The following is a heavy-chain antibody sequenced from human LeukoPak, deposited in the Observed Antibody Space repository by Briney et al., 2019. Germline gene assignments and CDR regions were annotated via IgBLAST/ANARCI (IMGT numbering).Heavy chain of an antibody. CDR3: ARGRQFRYYDSWSGSYFRAYDY. CDR2: IYYSGST. J-gene: IGHJ4*02. CDR1: GGSISSSSYY. D-gene: IGHD3-3*01. Sequence: PSETLSLTCTVSGGSISSSSYYWGWIRQPPGKGLEWIGSIYYSGSTYYNPSLKSRVTISVDTSKNQFSLKLSSVTAADTAVYYCARGRQFRYYDSWSGSYFRAYDYWGQGTLVTVSS. V-gene: IGHV4-39*01.